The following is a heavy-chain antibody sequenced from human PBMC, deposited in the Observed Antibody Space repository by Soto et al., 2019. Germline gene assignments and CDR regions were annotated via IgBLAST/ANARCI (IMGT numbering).Heavy chain of an antibody. Sequence: QITLKESGPTLVKPTQALTLTCTFSGFSLNSTGVGVGWIRQPPGKAPEWLAVIYWDDDKRYSPSLRSRLTTTXXTSKNQVILTMTNMDPVDTAPYYCAPRTLWSALDIWGQGTMVTVSS. V-gene: IGHV2-5*02. CDR2: IYWDDDK. CDR3: APRTLWSALDI. J-gene: IGHJ3*02. D-gene: IGHD2-21*01. CDR1: GFSLNSTGVG.